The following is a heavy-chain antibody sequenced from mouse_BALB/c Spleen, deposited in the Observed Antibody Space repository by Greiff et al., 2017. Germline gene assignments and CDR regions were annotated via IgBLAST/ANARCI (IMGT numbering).Heavy chain of an antibody. J-gene: IGHJ1*01. CDR1: GYAFTNYL. Sequence: VQLQQSGAELVRPGTSVKVSCKASGYAFTNYLIEWVKQRPGQGLEWIGVINPGSGGTNYNEKFKGKATLTADKSSSTAYMQLSSLTSDDSAVYFCARVYGYDWYFDVWGAGTTVTVSS. V-gene: IGHV1-54*01. D-gene: IGHD2-2*01. CDR3: ARVYGYDWYFDV. CDR2: INPGSGGT.